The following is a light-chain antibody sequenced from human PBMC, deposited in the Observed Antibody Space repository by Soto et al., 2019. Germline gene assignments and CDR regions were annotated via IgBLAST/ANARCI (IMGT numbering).Light chain of an antibody. J-gene: IGKJ4*01. Sequence: EIVMTQSPATLSVSPGERATLSCRASQSIGSNLAWYQQRPGQGPRLLIYGASTRATGIPARFRGSGSGTEFTLNINGLQSEDFVVYYCQQYDSWPPTFGGGAKVEIK. CDR1: QSIGSN. CDR2: GAS. V-gene: IGKV3-15*01. CDR3: QQYDSWPPT.